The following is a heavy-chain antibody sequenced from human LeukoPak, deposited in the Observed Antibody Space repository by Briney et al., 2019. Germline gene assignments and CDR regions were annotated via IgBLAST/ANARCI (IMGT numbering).Heavy chain of an antibody. V-gene: IGHV1-8*01. J-gene: IGHJ5*02. CDR2: MNPNSGNT. CDR1: GYTFTSYD. D-gene: IGHD3-22*01. Sequence: ASVKVSYKASGYTFTSYDINWVRQATGQGLEWMGWMNPNSGNTGYAQKFQGRVTMTRNTSISTAYMELSSLRSEDTAVYYCARGPYYDSGGYYGYNWFDPWGQGTLVTVSS. CDR3: ARGPYYDSGGYYGYNWFDP.